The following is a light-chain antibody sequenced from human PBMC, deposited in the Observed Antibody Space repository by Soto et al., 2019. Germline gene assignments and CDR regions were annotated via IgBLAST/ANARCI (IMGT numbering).Light chain of an antibody. J-gene: IGKJ1*01. CDR2: GAS. CDR3: QQYGSSPRT. CDR1: ESVGSSC. Sequence: EIVLTQSPGTLSLSPGERATLSCRASESVGSSCLAWYQQKPGQAPRLLIYGASSRATGIPDRFSGSGSGTDFTLSISRLEPEDFALYYCQQYGSSPRTFDQGTKVEIK. V-gene: IGKV3-20*01.